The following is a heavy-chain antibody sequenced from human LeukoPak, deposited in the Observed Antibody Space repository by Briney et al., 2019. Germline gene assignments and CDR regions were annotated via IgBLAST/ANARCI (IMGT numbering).Heavy chain of an antibody. J-gene: IGHJ6*02. CDR1: GFTFSSYS. V-gene: IGHV3-48*01. CDR3: ARLDAYSGYPRYYYYGMDV. CDR2: ISSSSSII. Sequence: TGGSLRLSCAASGFTFSSYSMNWVRQAPGKGLEWVSYISSSSSIIYYADSVKGRFAISRDNAKNSLYLQMNSLRAEDTAVYYCARLDAYSGYPRYYYYGMDVWGQGTTVTVSS. D-gene: IGHD5-12*01.